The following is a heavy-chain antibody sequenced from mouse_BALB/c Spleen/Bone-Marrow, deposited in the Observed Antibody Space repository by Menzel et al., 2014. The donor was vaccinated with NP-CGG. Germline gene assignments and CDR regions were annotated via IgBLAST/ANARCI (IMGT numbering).Heavy chain of an antibody. J-gene: IGHJ4*01. CDR2: ISSGSSTI. D-gene: IGHD2-2*01. V-gene: IGHV5-17*02. Sequence: VQLVESGGGLVQPGGSRKLSCAASGFTFSSFRMHWVRQAPEKGLEWVAYISSGSSTIYYADTVKGRFTISRDNPKNTLFLQMTSLRSEDTAMYYCARYGYYDAMDYWGQGTSVTVSS. CDR3: ARYGYYDAMDY. CDR1: GFTFSSFR.